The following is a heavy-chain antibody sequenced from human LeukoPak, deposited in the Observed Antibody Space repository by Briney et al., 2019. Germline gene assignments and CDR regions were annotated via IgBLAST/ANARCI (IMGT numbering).Heavy chain of an antibody. J-gene: IGHJ4*02. V-gene: IGHV4-39*07. CDR2: IYYSGST. CDR3: ARVGRYYDSSGYYSIDY. D-gene: IGHD3-22*01. Sequence: SETLSLTCTVSGGSISSSSYYWGWIRQPPGKGLEWIGSIYYSGSTYYNPPLKSRVTISVDTSKNQFSLKLSSVTAADTAVYYCARVGRYYDSSGYYSIDYWGQGTLVTVSS. CDR1: GGSISSSSYY.